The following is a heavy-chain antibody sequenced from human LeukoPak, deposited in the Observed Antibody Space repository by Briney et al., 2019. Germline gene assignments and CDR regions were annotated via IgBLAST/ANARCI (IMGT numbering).Heavy chain of an antibody. J-gene: IGHJ4*02. Sequence: GASVKVSCKASGYTFTCYGISWVRQAPGQGLEWMGWISAYNGNTNYAQKLQGRVTMTTDTSTSTAYMELRSLRSDDTAVYYCARDRSPPYYYGSGSYSDYWGQGTLVTVSS. CDR1: GYTFTCYG. V-gene: IGHV1-18*01. D-gene: IGHD3-10*01. CDR2: ISAYNGNT. CDR3: ARDRSPPYYYGSGSYSDY.